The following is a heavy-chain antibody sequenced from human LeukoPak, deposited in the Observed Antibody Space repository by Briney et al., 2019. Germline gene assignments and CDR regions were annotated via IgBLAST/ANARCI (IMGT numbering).Heavy chain of an antibody. V-gene: IGHV1-18*01. CDR3: ARDRYYDFWSGYSGSPHFDY. CDR2: ISAYNGNT. J-gene: IGHJ4*02. CDR1: GYTFTSYG. D-gene: IGHD3-3*01. Sequence: ASVKVSCKASGYTFTSYGISWVRQAPGQGLEWMARISAYNGNTNYAQKLQGRVTMTTDTSTSTAYMELRSLRSDDTAVYYCARDRYYDFWSGYSGSPHFDYWGQGTLVTVSS.